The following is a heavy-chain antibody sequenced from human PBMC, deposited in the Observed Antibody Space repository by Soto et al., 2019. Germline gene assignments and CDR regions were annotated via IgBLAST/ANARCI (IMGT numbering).Heavy chain of an antibody. D-gene: IGHD4-17*01. CDR3: ARPNYGGIDY. J-gene: IGHJ4*02. Sequence: ESGGGVVQPGRSLRLSCAASGFTFSSYAMHWVRQAPGKGLEWVAVISYDGSNKYYADSVKGRFTISRDNSKNTLYLQMNSLRAEDTAVYYCARPNYGGIDYWGQGTLVTVSS. V-gene: IGHV3-30-3*01. CDR1: GFTFSSYA. CDR2: ISYDGSNK.